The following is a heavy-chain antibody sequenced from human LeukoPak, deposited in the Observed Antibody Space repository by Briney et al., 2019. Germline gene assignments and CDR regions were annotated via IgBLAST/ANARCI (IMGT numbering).Heavy chain of an antibody. CDR3: VKEPAPSNWFDP. V-gene: IGHV3-74*03. J-gene: IGHJ5*02. D-gene: IGHD1-14*01. Sequence: HSGGSLRLSCAASGFTFSNYWMHWVRRAPGKGLQWVSRVNSDGSSTMYADSVKGRFTISRDNAKNMLYLQMNSLRADDTAVYYCVKEPAPSNWFDPWGQGTLVTVSS. CDR2: VNSDGSST. CDR1: GFTFSNYW.